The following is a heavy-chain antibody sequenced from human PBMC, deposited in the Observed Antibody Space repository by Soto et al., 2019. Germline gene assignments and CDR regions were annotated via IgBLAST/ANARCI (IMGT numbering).Heavy chain of an antibody. CDR3: ARWGTTGGLAV. D-gene: IGHD3-16*01. J-gene: IGHJ4*02. CDR2: TSYDGSNK. CDR1: GFIFRSYG. Sequence: QVQLVESGGGVVQPGTSLRLSCVGSGFIFRSYGIHWVRQAPGKGLEWVALTSYDGSNKYYDDSVKGRFTISRDNSRKTVELRMDRLSIEDTALYYCARWGTTGGLAVWGQGTLVSVSS. V-gene: IGHV3-33*05.